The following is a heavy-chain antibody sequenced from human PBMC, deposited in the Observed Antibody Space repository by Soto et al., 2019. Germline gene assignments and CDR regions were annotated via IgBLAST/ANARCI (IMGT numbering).Heavy chain of an antibody. CDR2: IYWDDDK. CDR3: AHSWMVPYCGGDCLPFDY. D-gene: IGHD2-21*02. J-gene: IGHJ4*02. V-gene: IGHV2-5*02. Sequence: QITLKESGPTLVKPTQTLTLTCTFSGFSLSTSGVGVGWIRQPPGKALEWLALIYWDDDKRYSPSLKSRLTITKDTSKNQVVLTMTTMDPVDTATYYCAHSWMVPYCGGDCLPFDYWGQGTLVTVSS. CDR1: GFSLSTSGVG.